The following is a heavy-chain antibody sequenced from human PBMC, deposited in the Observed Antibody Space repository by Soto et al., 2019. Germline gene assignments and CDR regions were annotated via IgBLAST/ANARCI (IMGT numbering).Heavy chain of an antibody. Sequence: GGSLRLSCVGSGFNVSSYSLNWVRQAPGKGLGWVSSISSSNKYIYYADSLKGRFTISRDNAKNSLFLQMNSLRVDDTAIYYCASRKVVVGKGFDPWGQGTLVTVS. CDR3: ASRKVVVGKGFDP. CDR2: ISSSNKYI. D-gene: IGHD3-22*01. J-gene: IGHJ5*02. CDR1: GFNVSSYS. V-gene: IGHV3-21*01.